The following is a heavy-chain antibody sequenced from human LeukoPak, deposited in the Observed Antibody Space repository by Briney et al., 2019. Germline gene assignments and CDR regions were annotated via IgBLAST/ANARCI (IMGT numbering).Heavy chain of an antibody. CDR2: IKQDGSEK. D-gene: IGHD3-9*01. J-gene: IGHJ6*02. V-gene: IGHV3-7*01. Sequence: GGSLRLSCAASGFTFSSYWMSWVRQAPGKGLEWVANIKQDGSEKYYVDSVKGRFTISRDNAKNSLYLQMNSLRAEGTAVYYCAREGNYDILTGSDVWGQGTTVTVSS. CDR1: GFTFSSYW. CDR3: AREGNYDILTGSDV.